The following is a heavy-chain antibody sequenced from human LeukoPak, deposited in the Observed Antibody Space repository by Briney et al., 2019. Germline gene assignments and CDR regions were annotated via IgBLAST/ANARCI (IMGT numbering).Heavy chain of an antibody. Sequence: GGSLRLSCAASGYTFSSHGMTWVRQAPGKGLEWVSTINGAGDNTNYAETVKGRFTISRDNSKNTVYLQMNSLRAEDTAIYYCAKVTVCYGCYFDYWGQGTLVTVS. J-gene: IGHJ4*02. V-gene: IGHV3-23*01. CDR3: AKVTVCYGCYFDY. CDR2: INGAGDNT. D-gene: IGHD3-16*01. CDR1: GYTFSSHG.